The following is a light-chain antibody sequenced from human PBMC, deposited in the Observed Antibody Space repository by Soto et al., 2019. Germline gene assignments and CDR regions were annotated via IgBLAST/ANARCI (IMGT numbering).Light chain of an antibody. CDR2: KAT. J-gene: IGKJ2*01. CDR1: QSISNW. CDR3: QQYNEFQYT. Sequence: DIQMTQSPSSLSASVGDRVTISCRASQSISNWLAWYQQKPGKAPKLLIYKATNLQSGVASWFSGSGSGTEFSLTISSLQPDDFAVYYCQQYNEFQYTFGQGTRLDI. V-gene: IGKV1-5*03.